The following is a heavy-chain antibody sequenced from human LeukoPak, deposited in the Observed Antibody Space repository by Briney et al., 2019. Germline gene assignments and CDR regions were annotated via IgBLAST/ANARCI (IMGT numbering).Heavy chain of an antibody. CDR3: ARGGYSYGLALWY. Sequence: PGGSLRLSCAASGFTFSSYSMNWDRQAPGKGLEWVSSISSSSSYIYYADSVKGRFTISRDNAKNSLYLQMNSLRAEDTAVYYCARGGYSYGLALWYWGQGTLVTVSS. J-gene: IGHJ4*02. CDR2: ISSSSSYI. V-gene: IGHV3-21*01. D-gene: IGHD5-18*01. CDR1: GFTFSSYS.